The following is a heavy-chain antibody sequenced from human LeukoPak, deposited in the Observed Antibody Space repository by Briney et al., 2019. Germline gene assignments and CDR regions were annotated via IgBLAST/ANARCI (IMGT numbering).Heavy chain of an antibody. J-gene: IGHJ4*02. CDR1: GHTFTDYY. V-gene: IGHV1-46*01. CDR2: INPSGGST. CDR3: ARDWGRFGHSHFDY. Sequence: GASVKVSCKASGHTFTDYYMHWVRQAPGQGLEWMGIINPSGGSTSYAQKFQGRVTMTRDMSTSTVYMELSSLRSEDTAVYYCARDWGRFGHSHFDYWGQGTLVTVSS. D-gene: IGHD3-10*01.